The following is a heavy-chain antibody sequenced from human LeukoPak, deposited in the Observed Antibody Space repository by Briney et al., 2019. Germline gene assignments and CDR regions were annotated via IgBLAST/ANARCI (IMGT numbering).Heavy chain of an antibody. J-gene: IGHJ5*02. CDR3: AREGGVRGVIISSWFDP. CDR2: INTNTGNP. Sequence: ASVKVSCKASGYTFTSYGISWVRQAPGQGLEWMGWINTNTGNPTYVQGFTGRFVFSLDTSVSTAYLQISSLKAEDTAVYYCAREGGVRGVIISSWFDPWGQGTLVTVSS. CDR1: GYTFTSYG. D-gene: IGHD3-10*01. V-gene: IGHV7-4-1*02.